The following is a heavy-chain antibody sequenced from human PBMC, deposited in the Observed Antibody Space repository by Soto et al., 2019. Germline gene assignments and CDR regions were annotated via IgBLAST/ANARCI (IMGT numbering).Heavy chain of an antibody. CDR3: ARVPVVKVFGVVIGYFDY. Sequence: ASVKVSCKASGYTFTSYYMHWVRQAPGQGLEWMGIINPSGGSTSYAQKFQGRVTMTRDTSTSTVYMELSSLRSEDTAVYYCARVPVVKVFGVVIGYFDYWGQGTLVTVSS. D-gene: IGHD3-3*01. CDR2: INPSGGST. V-gene: IGHV1-46*01. J-gene: IGHJ4*02. CDR1: GYTFTSYY.